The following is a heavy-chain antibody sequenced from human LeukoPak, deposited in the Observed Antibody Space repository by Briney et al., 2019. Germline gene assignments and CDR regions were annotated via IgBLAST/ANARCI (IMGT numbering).Heavy chain of an antibody. J-gene: IGHJ4*02. CDR3: ARDIVVVLAATARFDY. D-gene: IGHD2-15*01. V-gene: IGHV3-7*05. Sequence: PGGSLRLSCAASGFSFSTYWMSWVRQAPGKGLEWVANIKQDGSEKYYVDSVKGRFTISRDNAQNSLYLQMNSLRAEDTAVYYCARDIVVVLAATARFDYWGQGTLVTVSS. CDR2: IKQDGSEK. CDR1: GFSFSTYW.